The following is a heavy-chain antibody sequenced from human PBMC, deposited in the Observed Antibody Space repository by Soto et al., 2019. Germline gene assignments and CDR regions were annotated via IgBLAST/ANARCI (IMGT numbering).Heavy chain of an antibody. J-gene: IGHJ4*02. D-gene: IGHD1-1*01. CDR3: SHSRPPRLLDF. V-gene: IGHV2-5*01. CDR1: GFSFSTSGVG. CDR2: IYWNDDR. Sequence: SGPTLVNPTQTLTLTCTFSGFSFSTSGVGVGWIRQPPGKALEWLALIYWNDDRRYSPSLKSRLTITKDTSKNQVFLTMTNMDPVDTATFYCSHSRPPRLLDFWGQGTLVPVSS.